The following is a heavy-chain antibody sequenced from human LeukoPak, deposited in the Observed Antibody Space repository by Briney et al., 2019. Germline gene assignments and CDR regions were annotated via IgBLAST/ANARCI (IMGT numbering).Heavy chain of an antibody. D-gene: IGHD4-17*01. CDR2: IYKIGTT. V-gene: IGHV4-59*02. Sequence: SETLSLTCTVFGDSVTGYYLNWVRQPPGKGLEWIGHIYKIGTTNYNPSLKSRLTISADTSKNQFSLKLRSVTAADTAVYYCARDLVTVTKGFDIWGQGTMVSVSS. J-gene: IGHJ3*02. CDR1: GDSVTGYY. CDR3: ARDLVTVTKGFDI.